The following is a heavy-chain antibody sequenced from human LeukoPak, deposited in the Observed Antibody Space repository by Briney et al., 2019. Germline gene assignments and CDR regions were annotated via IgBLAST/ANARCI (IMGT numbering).Heavy chain of an antibody. J-gene: IGHJ4*02. CDR3: AGPQYYGLFDY. V-gene: IGHV3-23*01. D-gene: IGHD4-17*01. Sequence: PGGSLRLSCAVSGFTFSSYAMSWVRQAPGKGLEWVSGISGSGGSTYYADSVKGRFTISRDNSKNTLYLQMNSLRVEDTAVYYCAGPQYYGLFDYWGQGTLVTVSS. CDR1: GFTFSSYA. CDR2: ISGSGGST.